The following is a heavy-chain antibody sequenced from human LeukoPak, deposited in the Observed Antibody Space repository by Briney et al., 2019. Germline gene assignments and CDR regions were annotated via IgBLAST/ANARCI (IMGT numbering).Heavy chain of an antibody. Sequence: PGGSLRLSCVASGFTFTRSAMHWVRQAPGKGLEWVAFIQYDGDNKYYADSVKGRFTISRDNAKNTLYLQINSLRAEDTAVYFCARDRWPTNWFDPWGQGTLVTVSS. J-gene: IGHJ5*02. D-gene: IGHD3-16*02. CDR3: ARDRWPTNWFDP. CDR2: IQYDGDNK. V-gene: IGHV3-30*02. CDR1: GFTFTRSA.